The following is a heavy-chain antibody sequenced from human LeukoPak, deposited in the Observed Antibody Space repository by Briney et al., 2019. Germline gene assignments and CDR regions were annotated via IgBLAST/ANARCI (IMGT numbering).Heavy chain of an antibody. D-gene: IGHD1-26*01. Sequence: ASVKVSCKASGGTFSSYAISWVRQAPGQGLEWMGGIIPIFGTANYAQKFQGRVTITADESTSTAYMELSSLRSEDTAVYYCARGQWELLRDWFDPWGQGTLVTVSS. CDR1: GGTFSSYA. V-gene: IGHV1-69*01. J-gene: IGHJ5*02. CDR2: IIPIFGTA. CDR3: ARGQWELLRDWFDP.